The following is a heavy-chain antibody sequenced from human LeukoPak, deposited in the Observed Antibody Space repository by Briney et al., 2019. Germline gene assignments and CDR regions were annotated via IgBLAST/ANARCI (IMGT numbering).Heavy chain of an antibody. CDR2: FDPEDGET. CDR1: GYTLTELS. V-gene: IGHV1-24*01. CDR3: ATGLILLMSY. D-gene: IGHD2/OR15-2a*01. J-gene: IGHJ4*02. Sequence: ASVKASCKVSGYTLTELSMHWVRQAPGKGLEWMGGFDPEDGETIYAQKFQGRVTMTENTSTDTAYMELSSLRSEDTAVYYCATGLILLMSYWGQGTLVTVSS.